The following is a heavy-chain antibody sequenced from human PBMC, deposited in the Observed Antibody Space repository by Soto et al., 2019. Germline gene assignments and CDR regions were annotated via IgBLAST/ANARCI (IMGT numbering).Heavy chain of an antibody. CDR1: GYTFTSYG. Sequence: QVQLVQSGAEVKKPGASVKVSCKASGYTFTSYGISWVRQAPGQGLEWMGWISAYNGNTKYAQKLQGRVTMTTDTSTSTTDMEPRSLRSDATAAYYCARGPNYFDSWGQGTLVTVSS. CDR2: ISAYNGNT. V-gene: IGHV1-18*01. CDR3: ARGPNYFDS. J-gene: IGHJ4*02.